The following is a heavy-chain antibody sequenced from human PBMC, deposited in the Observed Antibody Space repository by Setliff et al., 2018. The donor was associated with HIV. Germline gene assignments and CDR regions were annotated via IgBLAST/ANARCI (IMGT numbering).Heavy chain of an antibody. Sequence: GASVKVSCKASGGTFNNYAINWVRQAPGQGLEWMGGIIPIHGIPNYAQKFQGRVTISADKSTSTAYMELSSLRSDDTAMYYCALADGLRSFDWVYYYYMDVWGKGTTVTVSS. J-gene: IGHJ6*03. V-gene: IGHV1-69*10. D-gene: IGHD3-9*01. CDR3: ALADGLRSFDWVYYYYMDV. CDR1: GGTFNNYA. CDR2: IIPIHGIP.